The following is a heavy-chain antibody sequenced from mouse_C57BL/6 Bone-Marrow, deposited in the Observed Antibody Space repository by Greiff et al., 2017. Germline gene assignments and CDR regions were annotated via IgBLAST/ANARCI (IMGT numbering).Heavy chain of an antibody. CDR2: FYPGSGSI. Sequence: QVQLKESGAELVKPGASVKLSCKASGYTFTEYTIHWVKQRSGQGLEWIGWFYPGSGSIKYNEKFKDKATLTADKSSSTAYMELSRLTSEDSAVDFCARHEDRSNWFAYWGQGTLVTVSA. CDR3: ARHEDRSNWFAY. D-gene: IGHD2-5*01. V-gene: IGHV1-62-2*01. J-gene: IGHJ3*01. CDR1: GYTFTEYT.